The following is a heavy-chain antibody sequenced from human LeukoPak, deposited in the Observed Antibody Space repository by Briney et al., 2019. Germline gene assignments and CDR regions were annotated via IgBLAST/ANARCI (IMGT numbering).Heavy chain of an antibody. CDR3: ARDISSHYYAAFDI. CDR1: AFTFSSYA. CDR2: ISGSSGTT. D-gene: IGHD3-10*01. Sequence: PGGSLRLSCAASAFTFSSYAMSWVRQAPGRGLEWVSAISGSSGTTSYVDSVKGRFTISRDNSKNTLYLQMKSLRAEDTAVYYCARDISSHYYAAFDIWGQGTMVTVSS. V-gene: IGHV3-23*01. J-gene: IGHJ3*02.